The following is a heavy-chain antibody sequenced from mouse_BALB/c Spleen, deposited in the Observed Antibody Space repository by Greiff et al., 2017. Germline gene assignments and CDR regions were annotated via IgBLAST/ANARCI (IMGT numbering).Heavy chain of an antibody. J-gene: IGHJ4*01. CDR3: ARRYYYGSRDAMDY. CDR1: GFTFSSYT. D-gene: IGHD1-1*01. CDR2: ISSGGSYT. Sequence: EVMLVESGGGLVKPGGSLKLSCAASGFTFSSYTMSWVRQTPEKRLEWVATISSGGSYTYYPDSVKGRFTISRDNAKNTLYLQMSSLKSEDTAMYYCARRYYYGSRDAMDYWGQGTSVTVPS. V-gene: IGHV5-6-4*01.